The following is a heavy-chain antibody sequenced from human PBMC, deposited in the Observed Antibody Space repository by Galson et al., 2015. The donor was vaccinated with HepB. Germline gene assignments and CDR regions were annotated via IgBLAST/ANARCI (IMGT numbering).Heavy chain of an antibody. J-gene: IGHJ5*02. V-gene: IGHV3-48*02. CDR1: GFTFSSYS. D-gene: IGHD3-3*01. CDR2: ISSSSSTI. CDR3: ARDFCDFVSADIDSCRFDP. Sequence: SLRLSCAASGFTFSSYSMNWVRQAPGKGLEWVSYISSSSSTIYYADSVKGRFTISRDNAKNSLYLQMNSLRDEDTAVYYCARDFCDFVSADIDSCRFDPWGQGTLVTVSS.